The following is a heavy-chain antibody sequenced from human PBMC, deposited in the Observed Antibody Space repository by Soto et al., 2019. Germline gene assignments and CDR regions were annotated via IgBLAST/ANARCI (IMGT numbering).Heavy chain of an antibody. V-gene: IGHV3-7*04. CDR1: GFTLRGYW. CDR3: ARGGGNFDQ. Sequence: EVQLVESGGGLVQPGGSLRLTCVASGFTLRGYWVSWVRQAPGKGLEWVANVNKDGSDERYVDSVKGRFTISRDNAKNSLYLQREGMRGEDTAGGYCARGGGNFDQWGQGTLVTVSS. J-gene: IGHJ4*02. D-gene: IGHD3-16*01. CDR2: VNKDGSDE.